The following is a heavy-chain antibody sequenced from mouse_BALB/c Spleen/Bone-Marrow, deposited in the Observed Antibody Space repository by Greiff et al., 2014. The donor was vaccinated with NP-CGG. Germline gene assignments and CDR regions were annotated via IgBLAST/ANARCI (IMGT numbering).Heavy chain of an antibody. V-gene: IGHV1-9*01. CDR1: GYTFSSYW. CDR3: ARKEGYDGYPDY. Sequence: VNLVESGAELMKPGASVKISCKATGYTFSSYWIEWVKQRPGHGLEWIGEILPGSGSTNYNEKSKGKATFTADTSSNTAYMQLSSLTSEDSAVYYCARKEGYDGYPDYWGQGTTLTVSS. D-gene: IGHD2-3*01. J-gene: IGHJ2*01. CDR2: ILPGSGST.